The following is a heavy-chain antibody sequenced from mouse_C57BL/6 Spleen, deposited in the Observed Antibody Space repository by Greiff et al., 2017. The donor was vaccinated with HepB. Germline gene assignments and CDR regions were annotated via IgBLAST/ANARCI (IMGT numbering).Heavy chain of an antibody. Sequence: QVQLQQSGPELVKPGASVKISCKASGYTFTDYYINWVKQRPGQGLEWIGWIFPGSGSTYYNEKLKGKATLTVDKSSSTACMLLSSLTSEDSAVYFCARRMITTYFDYWGQGTTLTVSS. V-gene: IGHV1-75*01. CDR2: IFPGSGST. CDR3: ARRMITTYFDY. D-gene: IGHD2-4*01. J-gene: IGHJ2*01. CDR1: GYTFTDYY.